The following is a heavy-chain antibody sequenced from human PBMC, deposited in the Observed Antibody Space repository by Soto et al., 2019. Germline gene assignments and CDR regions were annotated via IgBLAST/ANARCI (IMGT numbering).Heavy chain of an antibody. CDR2: IFYSGST. Sequence: QVQLQESGPGLVKPSETLSLTCTVSGGSISSYYWSWIRQPPGKGLEWIGYIFYSGSTNYNPSLQSRVTISVDTSKNQFSLKLSSVTAADTAVYYCARDGATEGITWGQGTLVTVSS. CDR1: GGSISSYY. D-gene: IGHD1-20*01. CDR3: ARDGATEGIT. J-gene: IGHJ5*02. V-gene: IGHV4-59*01.